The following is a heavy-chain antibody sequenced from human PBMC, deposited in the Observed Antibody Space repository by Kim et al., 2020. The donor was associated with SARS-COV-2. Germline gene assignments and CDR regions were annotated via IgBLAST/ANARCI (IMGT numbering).Heavy chain of an antibody. CDR1: GGSFSGYY. J-gene: IGHJ3*02. CDR2: INHSGST. CDR3: ARVRYSSSWIDAFDI. V-gene: IGHV4-34*01. Sequence: SETLSLTCAVYGGSFSGYYWSWIRQPPGKGLEWIGEINHSGSTNYNPSLKSRVTLSVDTSKNQFSLKLSSVTAADTAVYYCARVRYSSSWIDAFDIWGQGTMVTVSS. D-gene: IGHD6-13*01.